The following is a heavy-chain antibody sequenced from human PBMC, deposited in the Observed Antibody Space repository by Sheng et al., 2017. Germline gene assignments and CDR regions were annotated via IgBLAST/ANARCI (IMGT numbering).Heavy chain of an antibody. CDR1: GDSISSHY. Sequence: QVQMQESGPGLVKPSETLSLTCTVSGDSISSHYWSWIRQPPGKGLEWIGYIYYTGSTPPTPLPQESSHMSIDTSKNQFSLRLTSVTAADTAVYYCARYLDDSGWSDFDYWGQGTLVTVSS. V-gene: IGHV4-59*11. D-gene: IGHD6-19*01. CDR3: ARYLDDSGWSDFDY. J-gene: IGHJ4*02. CDR2: IYYTGSTP.